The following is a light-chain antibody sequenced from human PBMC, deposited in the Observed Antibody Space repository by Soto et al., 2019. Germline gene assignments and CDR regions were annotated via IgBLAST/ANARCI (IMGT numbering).Light chain of an antibody. Sequence: QSALTQPRSVSGSPGQSVTISCTGTNSDVGGYNFVSWYQQLPGKAPKLMISAVSQRPSGVPDRFSGSKSGNTASLTISGLKADDEADYFCCSYTDSDIWVFGGGTKLTVL. CDR3: CSYTDSDIWV. J-gene: IGLJ3*02. CDR2: AVS. V-gene: IGLV2-11*01. CDR1: NSDVGGYNF.